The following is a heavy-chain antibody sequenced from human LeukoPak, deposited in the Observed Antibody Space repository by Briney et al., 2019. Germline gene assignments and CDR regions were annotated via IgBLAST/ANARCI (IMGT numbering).Heavy chain of an antibody. D-gene: IGHD6-19*01. J-gene: IGHJ4*02. V-gene: IGHV3-21*01. CDR3: ARAGSGWYCFDY. CDR1: GFTFSSYS. CDR2: ISSSSSYI. Sequence: PGGSLRLSCAASGFTFSSYSMNWVRQAPGKGLEWVSSISSSSSYIYYADSVKGRFTISRDNAKNSLYLQMNSLRAEDTAVYYCARAGSGWYCFDYWGQGTLVTVSS.